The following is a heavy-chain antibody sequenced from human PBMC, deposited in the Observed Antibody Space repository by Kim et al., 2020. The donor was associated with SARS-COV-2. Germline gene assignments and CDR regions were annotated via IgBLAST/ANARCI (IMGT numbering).Heavy chain of an antibody. V-gene: IGHV1-46*01. CDR3: ARDGRGYYYDSSGSRGRGLDY. J-gene: IGHJ4*02. Sequence: ASVKVSCKASGYTFTSYYMHWVRQAPGQGLEWMGIINPSGGSTSYAQKFQGRVTMTRDTSTSTVYMELSSLRSEDTAVYYCARDGRGYYYDSSGSRGRGLDYWGQGTLVTVSS. CDR1: GYTFTSYY. D-gene: IGHD3-22*01. CDR2: INPSGGST.